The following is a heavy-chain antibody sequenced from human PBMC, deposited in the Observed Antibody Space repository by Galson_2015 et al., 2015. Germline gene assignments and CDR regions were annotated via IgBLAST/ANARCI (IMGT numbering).Heavy chain of an antibody. Sequence: SVKVSCKASGYTFTSYYMHWVRQAPGQGLEWMGIINPSGGSTSYAQKFQGRVTMTRDTSTSTVYMELSSLRSEDTAVYYCARGTEVVPEYYYCMDVWGKGTTVTVSS. CDR2: INPSGGST. D-gene: IGHD2-2*01. CDR3: ARGTEVVPEYYYCMDV. J-gene: IGHJ6*03. V-gene: IGHV1-46*01. CDR1: GYTFTSYY.